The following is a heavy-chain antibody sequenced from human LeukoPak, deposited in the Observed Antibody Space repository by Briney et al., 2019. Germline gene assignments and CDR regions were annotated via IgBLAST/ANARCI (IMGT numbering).Heavy chain of an antibody. V-gene: IGHV3-7*01. Sequence: PGGSLRLSCAASGFIFNNYWISWVRQAPGEGLEWVANIKQDGSEKYYVDSVKGRFTISRDNAKNSLYLQINSLRAEDTAVYYCARQRRYCSGDNCYQRTFDYWGQGTLVTVSS. J-gene: IGHJ4*02. CDR3: ARQRRYCSGDNCYQRTFDY. D-gene: IGHD2-15*01. CDR2: IKQDGSEK. CDR1: GFIFNNYW.